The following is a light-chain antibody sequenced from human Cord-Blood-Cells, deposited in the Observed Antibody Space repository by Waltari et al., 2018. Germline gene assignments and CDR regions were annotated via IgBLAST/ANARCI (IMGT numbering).Light chain of an antibody. CDR2: DVS. J-gene: IGLJ1*01. CDR3: CSYAGSYTHYV. Sequence: QYALTQPRSVSGSPGQSVTISCTGTSSDVGGYNYVSWYQQHPGKAPKLMIYDVSKRPSGVPDRFSGSKSGKTASLTISGLQAEDEADYYCCSYAGSYTHYVFGTGTKVTVL. V-gene: IGLV2-11*01. CDR1: SSDVGGYNY.